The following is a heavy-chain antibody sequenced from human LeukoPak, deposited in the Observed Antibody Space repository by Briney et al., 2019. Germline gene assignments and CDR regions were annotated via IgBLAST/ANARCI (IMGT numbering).Heavy chain of an antibody. Sequence: ASVKVSCKASGYTFTSYYMHWVRQAPGQGLEWMGGIIPIFGTANYAQKFQGRVTITADESTSTAYMELSSLRSEDTAVYYCAREAIYGDYRYWGQGTLVTVSS. CDR1: GYTFTSYY. J-gene: IGHJ4*02. D-gene: IGHD4-17*01. CDR3: AREAIYGDYRY. CDR2: IIPIFGTA. V-gene: IGHV1-69*13.